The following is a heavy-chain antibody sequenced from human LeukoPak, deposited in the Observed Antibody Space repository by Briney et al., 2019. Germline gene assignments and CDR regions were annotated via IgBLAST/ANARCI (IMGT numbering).Heavy chain of an antibody. CDR2: ISAYNGNT. J-gene: IGHJ3*02. CDR1: GYTFTSYG. V-gene: IGHV1-18*01. CDR3: ARGLDSGSPPLGTFEI. Sequence: ASVKVSCKASGYTFTSYGITWIRQAPGQGLEWMGWISAYNGNTNYVQKLQGRVTLTRDTSTDTAYMELRSLRSDDTAVCYCARGLDSGSPPLGTFEIWGQGTMVTVSS. D-gene: IGHD1-26*01.